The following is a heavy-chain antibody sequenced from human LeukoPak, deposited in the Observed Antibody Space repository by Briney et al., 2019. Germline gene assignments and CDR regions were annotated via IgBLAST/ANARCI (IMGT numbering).Heavy chain of an antibody. V-gene: IGHV3-30-3*01. J-gene: IGHJ4*02. CDR3: AKGPYGDYERSLVD. Sequence: GGSLRLSCAASGFTFSSYAMHWVRQAPGKGLEWVAVISYDGSNKYYADSVKGRFTISRDNSKNTLYLQMNSLRAEDTAVYYCAKGPYGDYERSLVDWGQGTLVTVSS. CDR2: ISYDGSNK. CDR1: GFTFSSYA. D-gene: IGHD4-17*01.